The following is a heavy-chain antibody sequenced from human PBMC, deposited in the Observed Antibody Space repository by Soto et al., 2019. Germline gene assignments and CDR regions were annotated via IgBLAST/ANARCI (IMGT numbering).Heavy chain of an antibody. CDR1: GFTFSSFA. CDR2: VSADGVSS. V-gene: IGHV3-23*01. CDR3: AKTRQAPVGTHFFDL. Sequence: GGSLRLSCEGSGFTFSSFAMGWVRQAPGKGLEWLSSVSADGVSSFSADSVRGRFRVSRDNSKNTLFLQMRFLRVEDTAVYYCAKTRQAPVGTHFFDLWGQGTQVTVPQ. J-gene: IGHJ4*02.